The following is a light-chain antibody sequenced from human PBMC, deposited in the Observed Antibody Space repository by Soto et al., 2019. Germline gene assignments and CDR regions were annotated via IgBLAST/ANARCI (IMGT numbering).Light chain of an antibody. CDR3: QQSYNTTWT. Sequence: DIQMTQGPSTLSASVGDRVTITCRASQGISTYLNWYQQKPGKAPKLLIYAASSLQSGVPSRFSGSGSETDFPLTISSLQPEHFATYSCQQSYNTTWTFGQGTKLDI. CDR1: QGISTY. V-gene: IGKV1-39*01. CDR2: AAS. J-gene: IGKJ1*01.